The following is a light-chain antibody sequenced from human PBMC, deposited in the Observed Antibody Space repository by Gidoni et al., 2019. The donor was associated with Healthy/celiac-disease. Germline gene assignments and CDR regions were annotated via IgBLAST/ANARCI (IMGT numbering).Light chain of an antibody. CDR3: QQYGSSPSIT. CDR1: QSVSSSY. CDR2: GAS. J-gene: IGKJ5*01. V-gene: IGKV3-20*01. Sequence: EIVLTQSPGTLSLSPGERATLSCRASQSVSSSYLAWYQQHPGQTPRLLIHGASSRATGIPDRFSGSGSGTNFTLTISRLEPEDFAVYYCQQYGSSPSITFGQGTRLEIK.